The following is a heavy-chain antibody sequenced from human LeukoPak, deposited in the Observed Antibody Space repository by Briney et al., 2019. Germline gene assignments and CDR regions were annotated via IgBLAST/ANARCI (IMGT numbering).Heavy chain of an antibody. V-gene: IGHV4-31*03. CDR1: GVSVTTTGYY. D-gene: IGHD5-24*01. Sequence: SQTLSLTCTVSGVSVTTTGYYWSWIRQHPGLGLEWIGYISYTGSTYCSPSLKSRITISVDTAKNQFSLTVFSVTAADTAVYYCARCRDDYTFDYWGQGALVTVSS. J-gene: IGHJ4*02. CDR3: ARCRDDYTFDY. CDR2: ISYTGST.